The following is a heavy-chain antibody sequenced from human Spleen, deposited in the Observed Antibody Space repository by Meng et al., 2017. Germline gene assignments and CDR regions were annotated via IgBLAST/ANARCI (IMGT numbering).Heavy chain of an antibody. CDR1: GCSISSCSYY. CDR2: IYYSGST. Sequence: GSLRLSCTVSGCSISSCSYYWGWLRQPPGKGLEWIGNIYYSGSTYYNPSLKSRVTISLDTSKNQFSLKLSFVTAADTAGYYCARVHFDAFDIWGQVAMVTVSS. V-gene: IGHV4-39*07. J-gene: IGHJ3*02. D-gene: IGHD3-10*01. CDR3: ARVHFDAFDI.